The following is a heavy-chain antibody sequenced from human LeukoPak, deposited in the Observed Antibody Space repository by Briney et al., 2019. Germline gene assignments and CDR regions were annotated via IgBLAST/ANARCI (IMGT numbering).Heavy chain of an antibody. CDR1: GFSFSNYA. J-gene: IGHJ4*02. Sequence: GGSLRLSCETSGFSFSNYAISWVRQAPGKGLEWVSAISGSGGSTYYADSVKGRFTISRDNSKNTLYLQMNSLRAEDTAVYYCAKGALLDYWGQGTLVTVSS. D-gene: IGHD1-26*01. V-gene: IGHV3-23*01. CDR2: ISGSGGST. CDR3: AKGALLDY.